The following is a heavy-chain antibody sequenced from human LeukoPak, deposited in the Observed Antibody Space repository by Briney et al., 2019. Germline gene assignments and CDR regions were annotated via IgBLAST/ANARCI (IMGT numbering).Heavy chain of an antibody. D-gene: IGHD2-15*01. CDR1: GGSISSSSYY. CDR3: ARVGYCSGGSCSHFDY. V-gene: IGHV4-39*07. CDR2: IYYSGST. J-gene: IGHJ4*02. Sequence: SETLSLTCTVSGGSISSSSYYWGWIRQPPGKGLEWIGSIYYSGSTYYNPSLKSRVTISVDTSKNQFSLKLSSVTAADTAVYYCARVGYCSGGSCSHFDYWGQGTLVTVSS.